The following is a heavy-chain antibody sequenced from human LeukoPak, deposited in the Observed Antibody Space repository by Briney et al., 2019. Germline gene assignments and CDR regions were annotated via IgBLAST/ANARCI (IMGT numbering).Heavy chain of an antibody. CDR1: GGSISSGSYY. CDR2: IYTSGST. Sequence: PSETLSLTCTVSGGSISSGSYYWSWIRQPAGKGLEWIGRIYTSGSTNYNPSLKSRVTMSVDTSKNQFSLKLSSVTAADTAVYYCARERYSGYGGDYWGQGTLVTVSS. D-gene: IGHD5-12*01. V-gene: IGHV4-61*02. CDR3: ARERYSGYGGDY. J-gene: IGHJ4*02.